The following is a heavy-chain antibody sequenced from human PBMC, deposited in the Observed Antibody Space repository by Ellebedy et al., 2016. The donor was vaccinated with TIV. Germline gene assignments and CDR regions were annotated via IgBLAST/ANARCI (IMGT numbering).Heavy chain of an antibody. Sequence: GESLKISXAASGFTFSSYAMSWVRQAPGKGLEWVSAISGSGGSTYYADSVKGRFTISRDNSKNTLYLQMNSLRAEDTAVYYCAKDGGFTVTTGLWYYYYMDVWGKGTTVTVSS. J-gene: IGHJ6*03. CDR2: ISGSGGST. CDR1: GFTFSSYA. CDR3: AKDGGFTVTTGLWYYYYMDV. D-gene: IGHD4-11*01. V-gene: IGHV3-23*01.